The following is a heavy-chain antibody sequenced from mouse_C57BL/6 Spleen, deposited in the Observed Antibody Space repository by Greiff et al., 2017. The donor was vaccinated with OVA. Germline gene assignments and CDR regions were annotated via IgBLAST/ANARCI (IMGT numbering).Heavy chain of an antibody. Sequence: VQLKESGPELVKPGASVKISCTASGYSFTDYNMNWVKQSNGKSLEWIGVINPNYGTTSYNQKFKGKATLTVDQSSSPAYMQLNNLTAEDSAVSDSACNYCGSSLQGYFDVWGTGTTVTVSS. CDR1: GYSFTDYN. J-gene: IGHJ1*03. V-gene: IGHV1-39*01. CDR3: ACNYCGSSLQGYFDV. D-gene: IGHD1-1*01. CDR2: INPNYGTT.